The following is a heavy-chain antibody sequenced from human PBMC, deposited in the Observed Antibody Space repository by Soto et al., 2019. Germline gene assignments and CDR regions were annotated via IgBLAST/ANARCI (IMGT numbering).Heavy chain of an antibody. J-gene: IGHJ6*02. Sequence: GGSLRLSCTASGFTFGDYAMSWVRQAPGKGLEWVGFIRSKAYGGTTEYAASVKGRFTISRDDSKSIAYLQMNSLKTEDTAVYYCTRDRFTYYDFWSGYAGMDVWGQGTTVTVSS. CDR3: TRDRFTYYDFWSGYAGMDV. D-gene: IGHD3-3*01. CDR1: GFTFGDYA. V-gene: IGHV3-49*04. CDR2: IRSKAYGGTT.